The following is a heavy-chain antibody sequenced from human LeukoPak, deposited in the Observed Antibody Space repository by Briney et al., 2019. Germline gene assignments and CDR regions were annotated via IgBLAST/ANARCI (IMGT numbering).Heavy chain of an antibody. Sequence: GGSLRLSCAASGFTFSSYVIHWVRQAPGKGLEWVAVISNDGSHKFYADSVKGRFTISRDNSKSTLYLQVNSLRAEDTAVYYCARDRTIYGDYAPPIGGQGTLVTVSS. J-gene: IGHJ1*01. CDR3: ARDRTIYGDYAPPI. V-gene: IGHV3-30*04. CDR2: ISNDGSHK. D-gene: IGHD4-17*01. CDR1: GFTFSSYV.